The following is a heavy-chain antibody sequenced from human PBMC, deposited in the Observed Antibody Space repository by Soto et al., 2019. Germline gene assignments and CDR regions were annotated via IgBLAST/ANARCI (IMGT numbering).Heavy chain of an antibody. J-gene: IGHJ4*02. CDR2: IKKDGSEQ. CDR3: ARDGVGGDWNTDF. CDR1: GFTFSEYW. Sequence: EVHLVESGGTLVHPGASLRLSCAASGFTFSEYWMSWVRQAPGKGLEWVANIKKDGSEQYYVDSVKGRFIVSRDNAKNSLYLQMSSLRVEDTAFYYCARDGVGGDWNTDFWGQGTLVTVSS. D-gene: IGHD2-21*02. V-gene: IGHV3-7*01.